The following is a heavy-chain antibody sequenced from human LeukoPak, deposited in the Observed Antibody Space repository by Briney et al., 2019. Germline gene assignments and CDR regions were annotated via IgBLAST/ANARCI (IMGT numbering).Heavy chain of an antibody. V-gene: IGHV3-7*01. D-gene: IGHD5-18*01. CDR1: GFTFSSYW. CDR3: AGQLRLIKDYYYMDV. J-gene: IGHJ6*03. Sequence: PGGSLRLSCAASGFTFSSYWMSWVRQAPGKGLEWVANIKQDGSEKYYVDSVKGRFTISRDNAKNSLYLQMNSLRAEDTAVYYCAGQLRLIKDYYYMDVWGKGTTVTVSS. CDR2: IKQDGSEK.